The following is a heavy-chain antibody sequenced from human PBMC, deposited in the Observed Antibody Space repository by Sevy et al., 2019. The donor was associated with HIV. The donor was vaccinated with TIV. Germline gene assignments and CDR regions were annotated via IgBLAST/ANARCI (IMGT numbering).Heavy chain of an antibody. D-gene: IGHD2-8*02. J-gene: IGHJ4*02. V-gene: IGHV4-30-2*01. CDR2: IYHTGNT. CDR1: GGSISSGAYS. Sequence: SETLSLTCTVSGGSISSGAYSWNWIRQPPGKGLEWIGYIYHTGNTYYNPSLKSRVTISVDRSKNQFSLKMSSVTAADTAVYYCARDGATLTSTGFFDYWGQGSLVTVSS. CDR3: ARDGATLTSTGFFDY.